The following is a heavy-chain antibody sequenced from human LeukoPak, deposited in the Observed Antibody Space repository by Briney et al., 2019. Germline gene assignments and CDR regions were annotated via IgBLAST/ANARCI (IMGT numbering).Heavy chain of an antibody. V-gene: IGHV1-8*03. Sequence: ASVKVSCKASGYTFTSYDINWVRQATGQGLEWMGWMNPNSGNTGYAQKFQGRVTITRNTSISTAYMELSSLRSEDTAVYYCASSSSWWKPLDYWGQGTLVTVSS. CDR2: MNPNSGNT. J-gene: IGHJ4*02. CDR3: ASSSSWWKPLDY. D-gene: IGHD6-13*01. CDR1: GYTFTSYD.